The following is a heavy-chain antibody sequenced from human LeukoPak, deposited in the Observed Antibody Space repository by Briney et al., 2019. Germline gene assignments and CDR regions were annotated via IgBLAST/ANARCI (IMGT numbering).Heavy chain of an antibody. CDR2: IYYSGST. CDR1: GGSISSYY. Sequence: SETLSLTCTVSGGSISSYYWSWIRQPAGKGLEWIGYIYYSGSTNYNPSLKSRVTISVDTSKNQFSLKLSSVAAADTAVYYCARHGGGWSIYYFDYWGQGTLVTVSS. V-gene: IGHV4-59*08. D-gene: IGHD6-19*01. CDR3: ARHGGGWSIYYFDY. J-gene: IGHJ4*02.